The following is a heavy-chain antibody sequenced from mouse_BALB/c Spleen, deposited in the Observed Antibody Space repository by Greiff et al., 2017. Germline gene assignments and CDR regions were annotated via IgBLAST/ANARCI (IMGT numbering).Heavy chain of an antibody. Sequence: VQLQQSGAELMKPGASVKISCKATGYTFSSYWIEWVKQRPGHGLEWIGEILPGSGSTNYNEKFKGKATFTADTSSNTAYIQLSSLTSEDSAVYYCARGTTTATLSFAYWGQGTLVTVSA. D-gene: IGHD1-2*01. J-gene: IGHJ3*01. CDR1: GYTFSSYW. V-gene: IGHV1-9*01. CDR3: ARGTTTATLSFAY. CDR2: ILPGSGST.